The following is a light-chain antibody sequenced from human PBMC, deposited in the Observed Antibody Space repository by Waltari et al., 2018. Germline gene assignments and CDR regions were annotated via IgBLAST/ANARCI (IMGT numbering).Light chain of an antibody. CDR3: QQSYSNMYT. J-gene: IGKJ2*01. CDR2: GAS. Sequence: DIHMTQSPISLSASVGDRVTITCRTNQSISNYLNWYQQKRGSPPKLLIYGASTLQGGVPSRFTGSGSGKDFTLTISSLQTEDFATYFCQQSYSNMYTFGQGTK. CDR1: QSISNY. V-gene: IGKV1-39*01.